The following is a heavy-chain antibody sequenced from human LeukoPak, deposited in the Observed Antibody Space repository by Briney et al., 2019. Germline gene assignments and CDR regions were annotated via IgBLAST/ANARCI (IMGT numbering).Heavy chain of an antibody. Sequence: GGSLRLSCAASEFTFRDYYMSWIRQAPGKGLEWVSYISSSGSTIYYADSVKGRFTISRDNAKNSLYLQMNSLRAEDTAVYYCARVGYCSSTSCYWGLDYWGQGTLVTVSS. J-gene: IGHJ4*02. CDR2: ISSSGSTI. V-gene: IGHV3-11*01. CDR3: ARVGYCSSTSCYWGLDY. CDR1: EFTFRDYY. D-gene: IGHD2-2*03.